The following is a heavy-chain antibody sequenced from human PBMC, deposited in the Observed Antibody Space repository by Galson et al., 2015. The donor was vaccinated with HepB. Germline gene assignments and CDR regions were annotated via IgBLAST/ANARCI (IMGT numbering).Heavy chain of an antibody. CDR3: ANLVFSPAARRRFGMDV. CDR2: ISFDGSNK. J-gene: IGHJ6*02. V-gene: IGHV3-30*18. D-gene: IGHD6-6*01. Sequence: SLRLSCAASGFTFSSYGMHWVRQAPGKGLEWVAVISFDGSNKYYADSVKGRFTISRDNSKNTLYLQMNSLRAEDTAVYYCANLVFSPAARRRFGMDVWGRGTTVTVSS. CDR1: GFTFSSYG.